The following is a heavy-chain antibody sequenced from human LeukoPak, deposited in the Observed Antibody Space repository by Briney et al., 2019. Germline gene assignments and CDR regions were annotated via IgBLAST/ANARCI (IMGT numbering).Heavy chain of an antibody. CDR2: ISSSSSTI. CDR3: ARGGSSSRRTWFDP. CDR1: GFTFSSYS. V-gene: IGHV3-48*01. J-gene: IGHJ5*02. Sequence: GGSLRLSCAASGFTFSSYSMNWVRQAPGKGLEWVSYISSSSSTIYYADSVKGRFTISRDNAKNSLYLQMNSLRAEDTAVYYCARGGSSSRRTWFDPWGQGTLVTVSS. D-gene: IGHD6-13*01.